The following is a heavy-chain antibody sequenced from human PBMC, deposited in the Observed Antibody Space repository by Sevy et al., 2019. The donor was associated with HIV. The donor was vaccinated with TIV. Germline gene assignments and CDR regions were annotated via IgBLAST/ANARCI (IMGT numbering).Heavy chain of an antibody. J-gene: IGHJ3*02. CDR1: GYTFTGYY. V-gene: IGHV1-2*04. D-gene: IGHD3-22*01. Sequence: ASVKVSYKASGYTFTGYYMHWVRQAPGQGLEWMGWINPNSGGTNYAQKFQGWVTMTRDTSISTAYMELSRLRSDDTAVYYCARGSSVSRITMIVVVIDLDAFDIWGQGTMVTVSS. CDR2: INPNSGGT. CDR3: ARGSSVSRITMIVVVIDLDAFDI.